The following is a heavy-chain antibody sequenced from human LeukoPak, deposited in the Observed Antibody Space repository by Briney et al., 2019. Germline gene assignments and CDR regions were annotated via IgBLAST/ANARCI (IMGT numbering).Heavy chain of an antibody. Sequence: SETLSLTCAVSGGSISSYYWSWIRQPAGKGLEWIGRIYTSGSTNYNPSLKSRVTMSVDTSKKQFSLKLSSMTAADTAVYYCARLHYGGNYGYYCYYMDVWGKGTTVTVSS. CDR3: ARLHYGGNYGYYCYYMDV. V-gene: IGHV4-59*10. CDR2: IYTSGST. J-gene: IGHJ6*03. CDR1: GGSISSYY. D-gene: IGHD4-23*01.